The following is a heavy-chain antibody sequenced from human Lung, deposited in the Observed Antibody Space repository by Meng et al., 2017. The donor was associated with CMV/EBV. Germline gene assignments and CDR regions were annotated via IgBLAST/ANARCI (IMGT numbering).Heavy chain of an antibody. CDR2: IYYSGST. J-gene: IGHJ1*01. V-gene: IGHV4-59*01. Sequence: GSLRLSCTVSGGSISSYYWSWIRQPPGKGLEWIGYIYYSGSTNYNPSLKSRVTISVDTSKNQFSLKLSSVTAADTAVYYCARDSRSGLEYFQHWGQGTLVXVSS. CDR1: GGSISSYY. D-gene: IGHD1-14*01. CDR3: ARDSRSGLEYFQH.